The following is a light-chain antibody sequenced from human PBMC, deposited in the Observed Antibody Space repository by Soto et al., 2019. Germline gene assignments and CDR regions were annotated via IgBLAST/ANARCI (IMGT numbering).Light chain of an antibody. J-gene: IGLJ2*01. CDR2: RNT. CDR1: NSSIGVNY. Sequence: QSVLTQTPSASGTPGQTVTISCSGSNSSIGVNYVYWYQQFPGSAPKLLIYRNTQRPSGVPDRFSGSQSGTSASLAISGLRSEDEADYFCAAWDDTLNSPQFGGGTKVTVL. CDR3: AAWDDTLNSPQ. V-gene: IGLV1-47*01.